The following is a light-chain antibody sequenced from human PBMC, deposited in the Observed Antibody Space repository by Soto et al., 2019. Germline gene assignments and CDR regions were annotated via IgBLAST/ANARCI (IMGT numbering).Light chain of an antibody. J-gene: IGLJ2*01. V-gene: IGLV1-36*01. CDR1: TSNVGNNA. CDR3: SSYTSTSTVV. CDR2: YDD. Sequence: QSVLTQPPSVSEAPRQRVTIFCSGSTSNVGNNAVDWYQQLPGKAPKLLIYYDDLLASGVSDRFSGSKSGNTASLTISVLQPEDEADYYCSSYTSTSTVVIGGGTKLTVL.